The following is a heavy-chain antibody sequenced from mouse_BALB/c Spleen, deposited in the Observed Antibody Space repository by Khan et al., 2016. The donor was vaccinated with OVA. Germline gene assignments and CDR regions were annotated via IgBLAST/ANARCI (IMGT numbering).Heavy chain of an antibody. J-gene: IGHJ3*01. CDR2: INPSNDYT. V-gene: IGHV1-4*01. D-gene: IGHD2-14*01. CDR1: GYTFTSYT. Sequence: QVQLKQSGAELARPGASVKMSCKASGYTFTSYTIHWIKKRPGQGLEWIGYINPSNDYTNYNQKFKDKATLTTDKSSNTASLQLSSLTSDDYDVYNCVRDGAYHRNDGWFAYWGQGTLVTVSA. CDR3: VRDGAYHRNDGWFAY.